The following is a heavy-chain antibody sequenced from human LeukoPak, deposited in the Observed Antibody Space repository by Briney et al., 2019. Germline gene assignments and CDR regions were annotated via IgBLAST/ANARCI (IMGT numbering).Heavy chain of an antibody. CDR1: GYTFTSYY. V-gene: IGHV1-46*01. D-gene: IGHD6-6*01. CDR3: ARDGSSSSYDY. J-gene: IGHJ4*02. CDR2: INPSGGST. Sequence: GASVKVSCKASGYTFTSYYMHWVRQAPGQGLEWMGIINPSGGSTSYAQKFQGRVTMTRDMSTSTVYMELSRLRSDDTAVYYCARDGSSSSYDYWGQGTLVTVSS.